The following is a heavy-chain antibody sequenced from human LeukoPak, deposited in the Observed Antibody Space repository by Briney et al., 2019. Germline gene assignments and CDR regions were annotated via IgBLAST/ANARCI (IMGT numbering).Heavy chain of an antibody. Sequence: SETLSLTCTVSGGSISSSSYYWSWIRQPAGKGLEWIGRIYTSGSTNYNPSLKSRVTMSVDTSKNQFSLKLSSVTAADTAVYYCARVSAIAAGPYYYYMDVWGKGTTVTISS. J-gene: IGHJ6*03. CDR2: IYTSGST. CDR3: ARVSAIAAGPYYYYMDV. V-gene: IGHV4-61*02. D-gene: IGHD6-13*01. CDR1: GGSISSSSYY.